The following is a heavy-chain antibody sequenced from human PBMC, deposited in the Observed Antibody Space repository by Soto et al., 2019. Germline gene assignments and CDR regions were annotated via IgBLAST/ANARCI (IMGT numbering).Heavy chain of an antibody. CDR1: GFTFSSYE. CDR3: ASRLSEPCGDYGYEYLPH. J-gene: IGHJ1*01. CDR2: ISSSGSTI. Sequence: GGSLRLSCSASGFTFSSYEMNWARQAPGKGLEWVSYISSSGSTIYYADSVKGRFTISRDNAKNSLYLQMNSLRAEDTAVYYCASRLSEPCGDYGYEYLPHWRQGTLVNVS. V-gene: IGHV3-48*03. D-gene: IGHD4-17*01.